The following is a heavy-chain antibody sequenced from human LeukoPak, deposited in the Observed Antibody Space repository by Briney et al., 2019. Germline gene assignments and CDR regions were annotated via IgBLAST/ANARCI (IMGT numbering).Heavy chain of an antibody. CDR2: IRSKAYGGTT. CDR3: TTNYYGSGSPADFDY. CDR1: GFTFGDYA. D-gene: IGHD3-10*01. Sequence: GGSLRLSCTASGFTFGDYAMSWFRQAPGKGLEWVGFIRSKAYGGTTEYAASVKGRFTISRDDSKSIAYLQMNSLKTEDTAVYYCTTNYYGSGSPADFDYWGQGTLVTVSS. J-gene: IGHJ4*02. V-gene: IGHV3-49*03.